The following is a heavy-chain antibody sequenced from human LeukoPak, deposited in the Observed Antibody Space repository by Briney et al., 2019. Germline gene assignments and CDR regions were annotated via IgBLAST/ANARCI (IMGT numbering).Heavy chain of an antibody. J-gene: IGHJ5*02. CDR1: GFIFTGSY. D-gene: IGHD6-13*01. Sequence: ASVKVSCKTSGFIFTGSYIHWVRQDPGQGLEWMGWINPNTGATYYTDHFQGMVSMNRDTSISTVYMELSSLRSDDTAVYYCARDMTPTIAAEGWFDPWGQGTLITVSS. CDR2: INPNTGAT. CDR3: ARDMTPTIAAEGWFDP. V-gene: IGHV1-2*02.